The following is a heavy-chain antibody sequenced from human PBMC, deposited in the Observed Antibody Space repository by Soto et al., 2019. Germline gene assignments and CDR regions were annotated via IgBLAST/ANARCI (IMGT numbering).Heavy chain of an antibody. CDR1: GDPINTDY. J-gene: IGHJ5*02. V-gene: IGHV4-4*07. Sequence: QVQLQESGPGLVKPSETLSLTCTVSGDPINTDYWWSWIRQPAGKGLEWIGRVQAYGTTNYNPSLKNRVTMSLDTSKNQFSLNLRAVTAADTAVYYCAKGAGPPWFDPWGQGTLVTVSS. CDR2: VQAYGTT. CDR3: AKGAGPPWFDP.